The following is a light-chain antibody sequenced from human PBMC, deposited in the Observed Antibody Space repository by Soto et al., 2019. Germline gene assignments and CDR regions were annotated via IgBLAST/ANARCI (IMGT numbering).Light chain of an antibody. CDR1: QNIGSW. Sequence: DIQMTQSPSTLSASVGDRVNMTCRASQNIGSWVAWYQQKPGKPHKVLIYGAYNLQSGVQPRFSGSGSGTDFTLAIRSLQPEDSATYYCIQDINYPWTFGQGTKVDIK. J-gene: IGKJ1*01. CDR3: IQDINYPWT. CDR2: GAY. V-gene: IGKV1-5*01.